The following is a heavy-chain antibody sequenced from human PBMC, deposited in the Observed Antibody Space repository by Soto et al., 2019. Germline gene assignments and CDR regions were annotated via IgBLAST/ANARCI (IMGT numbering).Heavy chain of an antibody. Sequence: ASVKVSCKVSGYTLTELSMHWVRQAPGRGLEWMGGFDPEDGETIYAQKSQGRVTMTEDTSTDTAYMELSSLRSEDTAVYYCATGPVDTAWGLRTKYYFDYWGQGTLVTVSS. J-gene: IGHJ4*02. V-gene: IGHV1-24*01. CDR2: FDPEDGET. CDR3: ATGPVDTAWGLRTKYYFDY. CDR1: GYTLTELS. D-gene: IGHD5-18*01.